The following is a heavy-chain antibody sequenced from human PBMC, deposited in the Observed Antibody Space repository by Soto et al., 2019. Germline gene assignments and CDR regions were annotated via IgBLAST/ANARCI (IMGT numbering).Heavy chain of an antibody. Sequence: SVKVSCKASGGTFSSYAISWVRQAPGQGLEWMGGIIPIFGTANYAQKFQGRVTITADESTSTAYMELSSLRSEDTAVYYCARVGKYYGSGSYSSTYYYGMDVWGQGTTVTVSS. D-gene: IGHD3-10*01. CDR1: GGTFSSYA. J-gene: IGHJ6*02. V-gene: IGHV1-69*13. CDR3: ARVGKYYGSGSYSSTYYYGMDV. CDR2: IIPIFGTA.